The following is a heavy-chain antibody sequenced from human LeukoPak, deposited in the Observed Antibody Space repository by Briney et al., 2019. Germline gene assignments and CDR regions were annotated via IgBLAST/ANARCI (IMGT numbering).Heavy chain of an antibody. CDR3: AGGEIVASAFDI. CDR1: GLTFEDYT. J-gene: IGHJ3*02. Sequence: GGSLRLSCEGSGLTFEDYTMHWVRQAPGKGLEWVSLINRGGTTTVYADSVKGRFTISRDNAKNSLYLQMNSLRAEDTALYYCAGGEIVASAFDIWGQGTMVTVSS. V-gene: IGHV3-43*01. D-gene: IGHD5-12*01. CDR2: INRGGTTT.